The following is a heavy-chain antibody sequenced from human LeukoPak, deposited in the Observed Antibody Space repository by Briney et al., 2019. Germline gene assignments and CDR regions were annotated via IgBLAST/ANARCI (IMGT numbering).Heavy chain of an antibody. CDR3: AREKTACGGDCYDS. Sequence: PGGSLRLSCAASGFTFSSYAMSWVRQAPGKGLEWVSAVSGSGGSTYYADSVKGRFTISRDNAKNSLFLQMNSLRAEDTAVYYCAREKTACGGDCYDSWGQGTLVTVSS. D-gene: IGHD2-21*01. V-gene: IGHV3-23*01. CDR1: GFTFSSYA. CDR2: VSGSGGST. J-gene: IGHJ4*02.